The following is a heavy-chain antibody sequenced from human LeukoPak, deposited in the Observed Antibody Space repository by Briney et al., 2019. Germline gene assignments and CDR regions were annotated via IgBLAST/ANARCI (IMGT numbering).Heavy chain of an antibody. Sequence: GGSLRLSCAASGFTFRSYGMHWVRQAPGKGLEWVAVIWYDGSNKYYADSVKGRFTISRDNSKNTLYLQMNSLRAEDTAVYYCARRRVATIRYYYYYGMDVWGKGTTVTVSS. J-gene: IGHJ6*04. V-gene: IGHV3-33*01. CDR2: IWYDGSNK. CDR3: ARRRVATIRYYYYYGMDV. D-gene: IGHD5-12*01. CDR1: GFTFRSYG.